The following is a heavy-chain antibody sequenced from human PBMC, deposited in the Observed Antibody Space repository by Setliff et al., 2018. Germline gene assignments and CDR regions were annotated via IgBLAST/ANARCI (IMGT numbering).Heavy chain of an antibody. J-gene: IGHJ5*02. CDR3: ARAGPTVTFFRVLVISWWDP. D-gene: IGHD3-3*01. CDR2: INHSGST. Sequence: SETLSLTCAVYGGSFSGYYWSWIRQPPGKGLGWIGEINHSGSTNYNPSLKSRVTISVDTSKNQFSLKLSSVTAADTATYYCARAGPTVTFFRVLVISWWDPWGQGSLVTVSS. V-gene: IGHV4-34*01. CDR1: GGSFSGYY.